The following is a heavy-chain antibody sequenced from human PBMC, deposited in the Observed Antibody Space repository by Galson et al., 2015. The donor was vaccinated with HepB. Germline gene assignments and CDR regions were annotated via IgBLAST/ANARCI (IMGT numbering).Heavy chain of an antibody. CDR3: ARAQDYDYVWGGYDY. CDR2: ISSSSSYT. D-gene: IGHD3-16*01. CDR1: GFTFSDYY. Sequence: SLRLSCAASGFTFSDYYMSWIRQAPGKGLEWVSYISSSSSYTNYADSVKGRFTISRDNAKNSLYLQMNSLRAEDTAVYYCARAQDYDYVWGGYDYWGQGTLVTVSS. J-gene: IGHJ4*02. V-gene: IGHV3-11*06.